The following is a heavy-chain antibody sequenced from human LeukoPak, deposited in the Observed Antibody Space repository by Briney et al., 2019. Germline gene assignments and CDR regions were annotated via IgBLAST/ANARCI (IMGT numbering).Heavy chain of an antibody. Sequence: ASVTVSCKASGYTFTSYGISWVRQAPGQGLEWMGWISAYNDNTHYAQKYQGRATMTTDTSTSTAYMELRSLRSDDTAVYYCARDWGSIKVITDYWGQGTLVTVFS. V-gene: IGHV1-18*01. D-gene: IGHD3-16*01. CDR1: GYTFTSYG. CDR3: ARDWGSIKVITDY. CDR2: ISAYNDNT. J-gene: IGHJ4*02.